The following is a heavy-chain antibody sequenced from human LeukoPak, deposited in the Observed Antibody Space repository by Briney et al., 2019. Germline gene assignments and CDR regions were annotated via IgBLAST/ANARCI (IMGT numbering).Heavy chain of an antibody. CDR3: ARDIPSTTTYYFDY. CDR1: GFTFSSYS. CDR2: ISSSSSYI. V-gene: IGHV3-21*01. J-gene: IGHJ4*02. Sequence: PGGSLRLSCAASGFTFSSYSMNWVRQAPGKGLEWVSSISSSSSYIYYADSVKYRFTISRDNAKNSLYLQMNSLRAEDTAVYYCARDIPSTTTYYFDYWGQGTLVTVSS. D-gene: IGHD2-21*01.